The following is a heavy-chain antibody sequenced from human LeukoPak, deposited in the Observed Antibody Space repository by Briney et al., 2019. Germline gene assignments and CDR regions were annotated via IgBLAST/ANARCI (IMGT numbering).Heavy chain of an antibody. CDR2: ISSSSSYI. CDR1: GFTFSSYS. CDR3: ARSSGTGTFSY. V-gene: IGHV3-21*01. Sequence: GGSLRLSCAASGFTFSSYSMNWVRQAPGKGLKRVSSISSSSSYIYYADSVKGRFTISRDNAKNSLYLQMNSLRAEDTAVYYCARSSGTGTFSYWGQGTLVTVSS. D-gene: IGHD6-25*01. J-gene: IGHJ4*02.